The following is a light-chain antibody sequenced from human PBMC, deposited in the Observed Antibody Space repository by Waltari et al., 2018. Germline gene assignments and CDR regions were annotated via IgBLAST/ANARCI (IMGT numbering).Light chain of an antibody. J-gene: IGLJ1*01. CDR1: SSDIGDYNY. CDR3: SSYSTTNTIV. V-gene: IGLV2-14*01. CDR2: DVT. Sequence: QSALTQPASVSGSPGQSPTISCTGTSSDIGDYNYVSWYQQRPGTAPQLMIFDVTNRPSGVSTRFSGSKAGNTASLTISGLRADDEAHYYCSSYSTTNTIVFGTVTKVTVL.